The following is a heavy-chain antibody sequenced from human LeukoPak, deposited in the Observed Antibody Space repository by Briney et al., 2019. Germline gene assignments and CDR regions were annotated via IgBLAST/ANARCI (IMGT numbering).Heavy chain of an antibody. CDR2: ISWNSGSI. D-gene: IGHD6-19*01. V-gene: IGHV3-9*01. CDR1: GFTLDDYA. CDR3: AKDTTLAVAGTLDY. Sequence: PGRSLTLSCAASGFTLDDYAMHWVRQAPGKGLEWVSGISWNSGSIGYADSVKGRFTIYRDNAKNSLYLQMNSLRAEDTALYYCAKDTTLAVAGTLDYWGQGTLVSVSS. J-gene: IGHJ4*02.